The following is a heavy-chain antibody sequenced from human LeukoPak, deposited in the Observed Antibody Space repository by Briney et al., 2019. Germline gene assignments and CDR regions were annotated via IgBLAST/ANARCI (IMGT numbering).Heavy chain of an antibody. D-gene: IGHD6-13*01. CDR1: GYTFTSYD. Sequence: ASVKVSCKASGYTFTSYDINWVRQATGQGLEWMGWMNPNSGNTGYAQKFQGRVTMTRNTSISTAYMELSSLRFEDTAVYYCARGRYSSSWKNNWFDPWGQGTLVTVSS. J-gene: IGHJ5*02. V-gene: IGHV1-8*01. CDR3: ARGRYSSSWKNNWFDP. CDR2: MNPNSGNT.